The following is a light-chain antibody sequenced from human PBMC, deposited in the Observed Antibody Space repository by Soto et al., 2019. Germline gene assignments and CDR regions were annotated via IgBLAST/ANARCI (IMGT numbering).Light chain of an antibody. J-gene: IGLJ3*02. CDR3: AAWDDSLTGWV. CDR2: TNN. Sequence: QLVLTQPPSASGTPGQRVTISCSGSTSNIGTNAVNWFHQVPGTAPKLLIHTNNQRPSGVPDRFSGSKSGTSASLAISGLQSEDEADYYCAAWDDSLTGWVFGGGTKLTVL. CDR1: TSNIGTNA. V-gene: IGLV1-44*01.